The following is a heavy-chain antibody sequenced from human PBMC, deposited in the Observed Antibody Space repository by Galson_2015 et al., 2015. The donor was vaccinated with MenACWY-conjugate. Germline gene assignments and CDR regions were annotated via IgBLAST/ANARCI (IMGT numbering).Heavy chain of an antibody. Sequence: SLRLSCAASGFTFSHYGMHWVRQAPGKGLEWVTALSYDGNNKYYADSVKGRFTISRDNSKNSVSLQMNGLTTEDTAVYFCARVLSSGWTRQFDYWGQGTLGAVSA. D-gene: IGHD6-19*01. V-gene: IGHV3-30*03. J-gene: IGHJ4*02. CDR2: LSYDGNNK. CDR1: GFTFSHYG. CDR3: ARVLSSGWTRQFDY.